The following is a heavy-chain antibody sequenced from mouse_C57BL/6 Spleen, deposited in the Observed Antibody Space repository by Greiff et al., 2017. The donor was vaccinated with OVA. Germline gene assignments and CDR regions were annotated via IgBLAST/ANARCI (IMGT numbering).Heavy chain of an antibody. V-gene: IGHV8-5*01. CDR1: GFSLSTSNMG. Sequence: QVTLQVCGPGILQPSQTLSLTCSFSGFSLSTSNMGIGWIRQPSGKGLEWLAHTWWNDDKYYNPSLKSRLTISKDTSNNQVFLKSTSVDTSDTATYYCAQIWDVGFAYWGQGTLVTVSA. D-gene: IGHD4-1*01. J-gene: IGHJ3*01. CDR3: AQIWDVGFAY. CDR2: TWWNDDK.